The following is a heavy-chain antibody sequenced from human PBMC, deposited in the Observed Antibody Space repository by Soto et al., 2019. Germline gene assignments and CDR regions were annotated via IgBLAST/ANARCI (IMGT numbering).Heavy chain of an antibody. CDR1: GLALSDYA. V-gene: IGHV3-23*01. CDR3: AKRYCRGGRCYNYFDY. D-gene: IGHD2-15*01. CDR2: ISGSGGSA. Sequence: GGSLRLSCAASGLALSDYAMSWVRQAPGKGLEWVSGISGSGGSAYYADSVKGRFTISRDNSRNTLYLQMNSLRAEDTAVYYCAKRYCRGGRCYNYFDYWGQGTLVTVSS. J-gene: IGHJ4*02.